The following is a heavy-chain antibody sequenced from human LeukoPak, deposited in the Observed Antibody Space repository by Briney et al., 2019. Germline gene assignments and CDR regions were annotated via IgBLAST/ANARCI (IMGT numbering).Heavy chain of an antibody. CDR2: ISYDGSNE. D-gene: IGHD3-22*01. CDR1: GFTFSSYV. J-gene: IGHJ4*02. CDR3: AKDGPHSMIVVDSFDY. V-gene: IGHV3-30*04. Sequence: GRSLRLSCAASGFTFSSYVMHWVRQAPGKGLEWVAIISYDGSNEYYADSVKGRFTISRDNSKNTLYLQMNSLRAEDTAVYYCAKDGPHSMIVVDSFDYWGQGTLVTVSS.